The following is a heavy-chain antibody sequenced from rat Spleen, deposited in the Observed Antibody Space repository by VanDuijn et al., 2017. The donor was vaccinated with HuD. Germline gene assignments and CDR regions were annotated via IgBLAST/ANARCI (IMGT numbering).Heavy chain of an antibody. CDR2: ISTSGSRT. CDR3: ARSSGGPSY. Sequence: EVQLVESDGGLVQPGRSLKLSCAASGFTFSNYGMAWVRQIPTKGLEWVASISTSGSRTYYPDSVKGRFTISRDNAKSSLYLQMNSLKSEDTATYYCARSSGGPSYWGQGTLVTVSS. CDR1: GFTFSNYG. J-gene: IGHJ3*01. D-gene: IGHD4-3*01. V-gene: IGHV5S13*01.